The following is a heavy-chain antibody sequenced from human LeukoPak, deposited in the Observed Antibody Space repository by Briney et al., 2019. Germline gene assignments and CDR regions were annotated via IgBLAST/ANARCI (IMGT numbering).Heavy chain of an antibody. V-gene: IGHV3-23*01. J-gene: IGHJ4*02. CDR1: GFTFSSYA. CDR2: ISGSGGST. CDR3: AKDRVRYCSSTSCDPYFDY. D-gene: IGHD2-2*01. Sequence: PGGSLRLSCAASGFTFSSYAMSWVRQAPGKGLEWVSAISGSGGSTYYADSVKGRFTISRDNSKNTLYLQMNSLRAEDTAVYYCAKDRVRYCSSTSCDPYFDYWGQGTRSPSPQ.